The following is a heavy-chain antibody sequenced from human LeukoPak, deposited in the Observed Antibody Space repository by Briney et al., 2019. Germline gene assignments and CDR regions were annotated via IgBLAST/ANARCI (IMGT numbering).Heavy chain of an antibody. Sequence: SETLSLTCAVYGGSSSGYYWSWIRQPPGKGLEWIGEINHSGSTNYNPSLKSRVTISVDTSKNQFSLKLSSVTAADTAVYYCARVTAAAAANTQYYYYMDVWGKGTTVTVSS. CDR2: INHSGST. J-gene: IGHJ6*03. D-gene: IGHD6-13*01. CDR3: ARVTAAAAANTQYYYYMDV. V-gene: IGHV4-34*01. CDR1: GGSSSGYY.